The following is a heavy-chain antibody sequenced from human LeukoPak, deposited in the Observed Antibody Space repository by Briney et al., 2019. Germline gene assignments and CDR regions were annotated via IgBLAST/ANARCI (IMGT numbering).Heavy chain of an antibody. CDR2: IRYDGSNK. D-gene: IGHD6-13*01. J-gene: IGHJ4*02. Sequence: GESLRLSCAASRFTFTGYGMHWVRQAPGKGLEWVAFIRYDGSNKYYADSVKGRFTISRDNSKNTLYLQMNSLRAEDTAVYYCAKDPSFFDRSSSNSFACLGPVCSYWGQGTLVTVSS. CDR1: RFTFTGYG. V-gene: IGHV3-30*02. CDR3: AKDPSFFDRSSSNSFACLGPVCSY.